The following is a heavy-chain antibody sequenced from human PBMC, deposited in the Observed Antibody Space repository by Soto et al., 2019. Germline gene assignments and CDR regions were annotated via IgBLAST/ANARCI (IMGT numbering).Heavy chain of an antibody. CDR1: GFTFTKAG. CDR3: TTDTITMVRGVIGFDY. V-gene: IGHV3-15*01. D-gene: IGHD3-10*01. CDR2: IKSKTDGGTT. Sequence: GGPLNLSCQPSGFTFTKAGLTWSPQAQGKWLEWVGRIKSKTDGGTTDYAAPVKGRFTISRDDSKNTLYLQMNSLKTEDTAVYYCTTDTITMVRGVIGFDYWGQGT. J-gene: IGHJ4*02.